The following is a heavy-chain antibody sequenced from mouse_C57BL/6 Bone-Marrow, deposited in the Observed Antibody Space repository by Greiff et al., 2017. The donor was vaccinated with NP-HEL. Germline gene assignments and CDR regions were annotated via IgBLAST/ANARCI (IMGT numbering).Heavy chain of an antibody. V-gene: IGHV5-6*02. CDR3: ARLGFAY. CDR1: GFTFSSYG. J-gene: IGHJ3*01. CDR2: ISSGGSYT. Sequence: EVMLVESGGDLVKPGGSLKLSCAASGFTFSSYGMSWVRQTPDKRLEWVATISSGGSYTYYPDSVKGRFTISRDNAKNTLYLQMSSLKSEDTAMYYCARLGFAYWGQGTLVTVSA.